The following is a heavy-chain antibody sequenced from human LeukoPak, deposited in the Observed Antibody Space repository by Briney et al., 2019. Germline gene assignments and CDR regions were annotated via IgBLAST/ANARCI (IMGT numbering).Heavy chain of an antibody. CDR1: GFTFSSYW. Sequence: GGSLRLSCAASGFTFSSYWMSWVRQAPGKGLEWVANIKQDGSEKYYVDSVKGRFTISRDNAKNSLYLQMNSLRAEDTAVYYCASPYCSSTSCSTLHDYWGQGTLVTVSS. CDR2: IKQDGSEK. V-gene: IGHV3-7*01. D-gene: IGHD2-2*01. CDR3: ASPYCSSTSCSTLHDY. J-gene: IGHJ4*02.